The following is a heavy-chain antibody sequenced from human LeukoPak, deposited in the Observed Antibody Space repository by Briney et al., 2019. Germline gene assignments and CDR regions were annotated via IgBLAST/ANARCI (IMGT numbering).Heavy chain of an antibody. CDR2: IYYSGST. V-gene: IGHV4-34*01. CDR3: ARNRYYYGSGNYGVPNWFDP. CDR1: GGSFSGYY. Sequence: SETLSLTCAVYGGSFSGYYWSWIRQPPGKGLKWIGSIYYSGSTYYNPSLKSRVTISVDTSKNQFSLKLNSVTAADTAVYYCARNRYYYGSGNYGVPNWFDPWGQGTLVTVSS. D-gene: IGHD3-10*01. J-gene: IGHJ5*02.